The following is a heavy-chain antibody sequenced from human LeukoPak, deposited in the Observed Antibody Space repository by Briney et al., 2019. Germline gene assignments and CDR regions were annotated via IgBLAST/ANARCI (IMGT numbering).Heavy chain of an antibody. CDR1: GFTFSSYG. CDR3: ARDKCSSTSCYLGY. CDR2: IRYDGSNK. J-gene: IGHJ4*02. Sequence: GGSLRLSCAASGFTFSSYGMHWVRQALGKGLEWVAFIRYDGSNKYYADSVKGRFTISRDNSKNTLYLQMNSLRAEDTAVYYCARDKCSSTSCYLGYWGQGTLVTVSS. D-gene: IGHD2-2*01. V-gene: IGHV3-30*02.